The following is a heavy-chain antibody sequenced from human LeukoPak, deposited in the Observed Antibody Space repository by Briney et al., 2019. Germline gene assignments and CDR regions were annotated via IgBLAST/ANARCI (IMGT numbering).Heavy chain of an antibody. Sequence: PGGSLSLSCAASGFTFSSYAMTWVRQPPAKGLEWVSTIRNSGTSTYYADSVRGRFTISRDNSKKMLYLQMNSLRAEDTALYYCAKPGSHYDYWGQGTLVTVSS. D-gene: IGHD1-26*01. V-gene: IGHV3-23*01. CDR2: IRNSGTST. CDR1: GFTFSSYA. J-gene: IGHJ4*02. CDR3: AKPGSHYDY.